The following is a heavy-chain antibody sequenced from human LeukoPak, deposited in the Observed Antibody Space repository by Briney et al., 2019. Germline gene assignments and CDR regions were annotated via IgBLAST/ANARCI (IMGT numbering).Heavy chain of an antibody. CDR1: GYTFTSYG. V-gene: IGHV1-18*01. CDR2: ISAYNGNT. J-gene: IGHJ5*02. D-gene: IGHD1-1*01. Sequence: GASVKVSCKASGYTFTSYGISWVRQAPGQGLEWMGWISAYNGNTNSAQKLQGRVTMTTDTSTSTAYMELRSLRSDDTAVYYCARDSGLERRKGWFDPWGQGTLVTVSS. CDR3: ARDSGLERRKGWFDP.